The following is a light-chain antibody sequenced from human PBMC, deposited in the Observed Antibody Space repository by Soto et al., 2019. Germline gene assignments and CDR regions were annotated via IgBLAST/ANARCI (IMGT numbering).Light chain of an antibody. CDR3: QQYNNWPIT. Sequence: IVITQFPGTLSVSPGERATLSCRASQTVLTNLAWYQQKPGQAPRLLIYGASTRATAIPARFSGNGSATEFTLTISSLQSEDFAVYYCQQYNNWPITFGQGTRLEIK. J-gene: IGKJ5*01. CDR2: GAS. V-gene: IGKV3-15*01. CDR1: QTVLTN.